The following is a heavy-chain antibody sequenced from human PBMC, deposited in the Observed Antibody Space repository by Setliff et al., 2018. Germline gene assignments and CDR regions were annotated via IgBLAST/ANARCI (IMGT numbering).Heavy chain of an antibody. CDR3: ARHLLVQGTYHFDY. CDR1: GVSISNYY. CDR2: IQKSGGT. Sequence: SETLSLTCNVSGVSISNYYWSWIRQPPGKGLECIGYIQKSGGTNYNPSLKSRVTISVDTSTNQFSLKLRSVTAADTAVYFCARHLLVQGTYHFDYWGQGSPVTVSS. V-gene: IGHV4-59*08. D-gene: IGHD3-10*01. J-gene: IGHJ4*02.